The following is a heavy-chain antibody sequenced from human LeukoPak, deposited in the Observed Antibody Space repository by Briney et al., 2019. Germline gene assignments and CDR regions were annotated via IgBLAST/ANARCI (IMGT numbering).Heavy chain of an antibody. CDR1: GGSISSYY. D-gene: IGHD6-13*01. V-gene: IGHV4-59*01. Sequence: SETLSLTCAVSGGSISSYYWSWIRQPPGKGLEWIGYIYYSGSTNYNPSLKSRVTISVDTSKNQFPLKLSSVTAADTAVYYCARGGIAAAGTFDYWGQGTLVTVSS. CDR2: IYYSGST. J-gene: IGHJ4*02. CDR3: ARGGIAAAGTFDY.